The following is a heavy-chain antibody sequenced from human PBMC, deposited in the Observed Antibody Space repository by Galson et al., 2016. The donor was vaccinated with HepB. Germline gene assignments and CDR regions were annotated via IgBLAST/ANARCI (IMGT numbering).Heavy chain of an antibody. CDR2: VYHSGST. V-gene: IGHV4-59*01. CDR1: GGSIKTFY. CDR3: ASTTYYYDSIDYSAVYFQH. D-gene: IGHD3-22*01. Sequence: VSGGSIKTFYWSWIRESPGKGLEWIGHVYHSGSTNYNPSLKSRLTMAVDTSKNQFSLRLTSVTAADTAVYYCASTTYYYDSIDYSAVYFQHWGRGTLVIVSS. J-gene: IGHJ1*01.